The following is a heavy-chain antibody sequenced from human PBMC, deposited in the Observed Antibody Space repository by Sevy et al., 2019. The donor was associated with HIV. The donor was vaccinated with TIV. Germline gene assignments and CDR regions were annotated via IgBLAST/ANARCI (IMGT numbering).Heavy chain of an antibody. CDR1: GFTFNTHA. J-gene: IGHJ3*01. Sequence: GGSLRLSCAASGFTFNTHAMNWVRRAPGKGLEWVSVISGPGYGTNYADSVKGRFTISRDNSKNTLFLQMNSLRDDDTAVYYCAKALNPALESTLEVNLRSLKGFDVWGQGTMVTVSS. D-gene: IGHD1-1*01. CDR3: AKALNPALESTLEVNLRSLKGFDV. CDR2: ISGPGYGT. V-gene: IGHV3-23*01.